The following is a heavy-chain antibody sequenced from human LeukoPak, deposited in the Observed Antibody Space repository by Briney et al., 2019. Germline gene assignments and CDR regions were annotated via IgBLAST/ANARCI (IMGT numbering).Heavy chain of an antibody. CDR1: GASINSYY. D-gene: IGHD3-10*01. CDR2: SYISGST. CDR3: ARDQELGF. V-gene: IGHV4-4*07. Sequence: SETLSLTRTVSGASINSYYWNWIRQPAGKGLEWIGRSYISGSTDYNPSLKGRVTVSVDTSKNQFSLKLTSVTAADTAVYYCARDQELGFWGQGTLVTVPS. J-gene: IGHJ4*02.